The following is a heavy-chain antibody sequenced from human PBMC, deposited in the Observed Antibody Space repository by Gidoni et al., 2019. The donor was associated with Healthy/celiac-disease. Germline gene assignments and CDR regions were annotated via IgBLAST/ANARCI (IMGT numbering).Heavy chain of an antibody. Sequence: QVQLVESGGGVVQPGRSLKLSCAASGFTFSRYGMHWVRQAPGKGLEWVAVIWYDGSNKYYADSVKGRFTISRDNSKNTLYLQMNSLRAEDTAVYYCARDGEGIDGGSSSWYGYWFDYWGQGTLVTVSS. CDR1: GFTFSRYG. J-gene: IGHJ4*02. V-gene: IGHV3-33*01. CDR2: IWYDGSNK. D-gene: IGHD6-13*01. CDR3: ARDGEGIDGGSSSWYGYWFDY.